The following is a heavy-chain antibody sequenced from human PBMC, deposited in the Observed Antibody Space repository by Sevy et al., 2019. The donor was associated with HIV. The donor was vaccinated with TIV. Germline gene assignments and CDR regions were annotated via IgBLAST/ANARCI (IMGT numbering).Heavy chain of an antibody. J-gene: IGHJ5*02. CDR1: GGTFSSYA. V-gene: IGHV1-69*13. CDR3: ARDDCSSTSCYWSGSWFDP. D-gene: IGHD2-2*01. CDR2: IIPIVGTA. Sequence: ASVKVSCKASGGTFSSYAISWVRQAPGQGLEWMGGIIPIVGTANYAQKFQGRVTITADESTSTAYMELSSLRSEDTAVYYCARDDCSSTSCYWSGSWFDPWGQGTLVTVSS.